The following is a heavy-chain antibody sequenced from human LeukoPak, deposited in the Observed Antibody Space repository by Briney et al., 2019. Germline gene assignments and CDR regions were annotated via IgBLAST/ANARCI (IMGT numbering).Heavy chain of an antibody. D-gene: IGHD2-15*01. J-gene: IGHJ4*02. V-gene: IGHV1-18*01. CDR3: ARSGCSAGSCYSQTVKFDS. CDR2: ISAYNGDT. CDR1: GYTFTNYG. Sequence: ASVKVSCKASGYTFTNYGISWVRQAPGQGLEWMAWISAYNGDTDYVQNFQGRVTVTADTSTSTAYMELRSLISDDTAVYYCARSGCSAGSCYSQTVKFDSWGQGTLVTVSS.